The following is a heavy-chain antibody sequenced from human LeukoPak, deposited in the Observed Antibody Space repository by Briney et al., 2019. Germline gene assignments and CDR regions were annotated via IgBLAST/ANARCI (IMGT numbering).Heavy chain of an antibody. CDR3: ARGYGVY. Sequence: SETLSLTCAVSGGSISSGGYSWSWIRQPPGKGLEWIGYIYHSGSTYYNPSLKSRVTISVDTSKNQFSLKLSSVTAADTAVYYCARGYGVYWGQGTLVTVSS. CDR2: IYHSGST. V-gene: IGHV4-30-2*01. J-gene: IGHJ4*02. CDR1: GGSISSGGYS. D-gene: IGHD4-17*01.